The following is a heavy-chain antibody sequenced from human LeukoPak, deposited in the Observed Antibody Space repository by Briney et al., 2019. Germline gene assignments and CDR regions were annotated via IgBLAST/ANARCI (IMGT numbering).Heavy chain of an antibody. CDR3: ATGHGVFDY. D-gene: IGHD1-14*01. Sequence: PSETLSLTCSVSGGPISLWHWNWTRHTAGKGLEWIGRIIPSGITYFNPSLESRVTMSLDTSNNQLSLRLTSVTAADTAIYYCATGHGVFDYWGQGTLVTVSS. CDR2: IIPSGIT. J-gene: IGHJ4*02. V-gene: IGHV4-4*07. CDR1: GGPISLWH.